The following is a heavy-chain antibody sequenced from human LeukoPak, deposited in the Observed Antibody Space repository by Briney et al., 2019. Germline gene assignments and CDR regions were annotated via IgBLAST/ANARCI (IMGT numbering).Heavy chain of an antibody. V-gene: IGHV3-23*01. D-gene: IGHD3-10*01. CDR2: ITGSGGTT. CDR1: GFAFSNYG. J-gene: IGHJ4*02. Sequence: GGTLRLSCAASGFAFSNYGMNWVRQAPGKGLEWVSGITGSGGTTYYADSVKGRFTISRDNSKNTLYLQMNSLRAEDTAMYYCAKKGYYASGSYFDYWGQGTLVTVSS. CDR3: AKKGYYASGSYFDY.